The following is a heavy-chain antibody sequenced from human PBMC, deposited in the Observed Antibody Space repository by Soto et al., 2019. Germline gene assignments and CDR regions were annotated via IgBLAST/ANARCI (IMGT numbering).Heavy chain of an antibody. V-gene: IGHV1-2*02. J-gene: IGHJ6*02. CDR1: GYTFTDYY. CDR3: AREHYGMAV. CDR2: INPNSGGT. Sequence: QVQLVQSGAEVKKPGASVIVSSKASGYTFTDYYVHWVRQAPGQGLEWMGWINPNSGGTNYAQKFQGRVTMTRDTSISTAYMELSRLKSDDTAVYYCAREHYGMAVWGQGTTVTVSS.